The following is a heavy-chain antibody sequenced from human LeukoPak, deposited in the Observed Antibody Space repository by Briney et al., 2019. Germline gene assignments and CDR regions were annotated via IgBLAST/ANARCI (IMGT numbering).Heavy chain of an antibody. J-gene: IGHJ3*02. CDR1: GYTFTGYY. D-gene: IGHD6-13*01. Sequence: ASVKVSCKASGYTFTGYYMHWVRQAPGQGLEWMGWINPNSGGTNYAQKFQGRVTMTRDTSISTAYMELSRLRSDDTAVYYCAGTYSSSWIGDAFDIWGQGTMVTVSS. CDR3: AGTYSSSWIGDAFDI. CDR2: INPNSGGT. V-gene: IGHV1-2*02.